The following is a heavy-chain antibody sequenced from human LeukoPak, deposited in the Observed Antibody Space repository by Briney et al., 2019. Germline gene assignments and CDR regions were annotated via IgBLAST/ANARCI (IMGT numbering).Heavy chain of an antibody. D-gene: IGHD3-9*01. J-gene: IGHJ4*02. CDR3: AKSYDILTGSDY. CDR2: ISYDGSNK. V-gene: IGHV3-30*18. Sequence: GRSLRLSCAASGFTFSSYGMHWVRQAPGRGLAWVAVISYDGSNKYYADSVKGRFTISRDNSKNTLYLQMNSLRAEDTAVYYCAKSYDILTGSDYWGQGTLVTVSS. CDR1: GFTFSSYG.